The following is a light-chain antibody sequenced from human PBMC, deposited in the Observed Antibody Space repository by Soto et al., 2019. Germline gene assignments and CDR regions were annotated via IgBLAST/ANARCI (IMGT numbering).Light chain of an antibody. CDR2: GAS. V-gene: IGKV3-15*01. CDR3: QQYNNWPMA. Sequence: EIVMTQSPATLSVSPGERATLSCRASQSVSSNLAWYQQKPGQAPRLLIYGASTRATGIPARFSGSGSGTEFTLIISSRQSEDFAVYYCQQYNNWPMAFGQGTKVEVK. CDR1: QSVSSN. J-gene: IGKJ1*01.